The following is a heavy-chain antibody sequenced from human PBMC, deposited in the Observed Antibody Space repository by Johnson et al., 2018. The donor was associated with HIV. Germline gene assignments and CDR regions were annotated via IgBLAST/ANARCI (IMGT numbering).Heavy chain of an antibody. J-gene: IGHJ3*02. V-gene: IGHV3-23*04. Sequence: VQLVESGGGFVQPGGSLRLSCAASGFTFSNYAMGWVRQAPGKGLEWVSSISGSGGAVYFADSVKGRFTISRDNSKNTLYLQMNSLRAEDTAVYYCARVTLVLDIWGQGTMVTVSS. D-gene: IGHD4-23*01. CDR3: ARVTLVLDI. CDR2: ISGSGGAV. CDR1: GFTFSNYA.